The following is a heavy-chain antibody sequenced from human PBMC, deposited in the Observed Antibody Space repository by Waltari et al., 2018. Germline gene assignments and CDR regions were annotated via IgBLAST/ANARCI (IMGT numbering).Heavy chain of an antibody. CDR1: GFTFSNYE. CDR2: ISKCGRQT. V-gene: IGHV3-48*03. CDR3: ARPSTEYYYYYYYMDV. J-gene: IGHJ6*03. Sequence: EVQVVESGGGLVQPGGSLRLSCVASGFTFSNYEMNWVRQAPGKGLEWVSYISKCGRQTYYADSVKCRFTSSRDNAKNSMYLEMDSLRAEDTAVYYCARPSTEYYYYYYYMDVWGKGTTVTVS.